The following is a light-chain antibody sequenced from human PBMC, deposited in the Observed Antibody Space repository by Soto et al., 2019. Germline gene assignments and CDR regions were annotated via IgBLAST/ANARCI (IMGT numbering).Light chain of an antibody. Sequence: EIVLTHSPGTLSLSPGERATLSCRASQSVTSTYLAWYQQKPGQPPRLLIYGASSRATGIPDRFSGSGSVTDFTLTISRLAPEDFAVYYCQQYGSSPLTFGQGTKV. CDR3: QQYGSSPLT. CDR2: GAS. J-gene: IGKJ1*01. V-gene: IGKV3-20*01. CDR1: QSVTSTY.